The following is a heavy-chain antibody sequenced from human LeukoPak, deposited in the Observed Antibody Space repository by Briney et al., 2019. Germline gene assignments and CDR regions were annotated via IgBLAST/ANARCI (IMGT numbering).Heavy chain of an antibody. D-gene: IGHD2-2*01. CDR2: MNPNSGDT. Sequence: ASVKVSCKASGYTFTSYNINWVRQATGQGLEWMGWMNPNSGDTGYAQKFRGRVTITRDTSASTAYMELSSLRSEDTAVYYCARGRCVGSTNCYYFDYWGQGTLVTVSS. CDR1: GYTFTSYN. CDR3: ARGRCVGSTNCYYFDY. J-gene: IGHJ4*02. V-gene: IGHV1-8*01.